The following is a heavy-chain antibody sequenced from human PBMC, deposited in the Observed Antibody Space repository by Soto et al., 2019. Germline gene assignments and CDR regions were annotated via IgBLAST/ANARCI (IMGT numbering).Heavy chain of an antibody. Sequence: GASVKVSCKASGYTFASYGINRVLQDTGQGLEWMGWMNPNSGNTGYAQKFQGRVTMTRNTSISTAYMELSSVRSEDTAVYYCARGVKYYDFWSGYYAHHEYYLDYWGQGTLFTVSS. CDR1: GYTFASYG. V-gene: IGHV1-8*01. D-gene: IGHD3-3*01. CDR3: ARGVKYYDFWSGYYAHHEYYLDY. CDR2: MNPNSGNT. J-gene: IGHJ4*02.